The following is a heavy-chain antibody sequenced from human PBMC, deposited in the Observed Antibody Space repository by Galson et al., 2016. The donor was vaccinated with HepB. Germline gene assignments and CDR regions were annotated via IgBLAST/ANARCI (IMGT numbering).Heavy chain of an antibody. D-gene: IGHD3-10*01. Sequence: CAISGDSVSSNSAAWNWIRQSPSRGLEWLGGTYYRSKWYNDHAASVKSRITINPDTSKNQFSLQLNSVTPEDTAVYYCSYGFDIWGQGTMVTVSS. CDR3: SYGFDI. CDR2: TYYRSKWYN. V-gene: IGHV6-1*01. CDR1: GDSVSSNSAA. J-gene: IGHJ3*02.